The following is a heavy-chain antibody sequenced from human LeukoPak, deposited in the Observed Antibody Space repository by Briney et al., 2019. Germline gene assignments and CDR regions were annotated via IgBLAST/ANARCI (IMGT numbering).Heavy chain of an antibody. J-gene: IGHJ5*02. CDR2: IYYSGST. CDR3: ARGGYGSSSHNWFDP. D-gene: IGHD2-2*01. CDR1: GGSISSYY. Sequence: SQTLSLTCTVSGGSISSYYWSWIRQPPGKGLEWIGYIYYSGSTNYNPSLRSRVTISVDTSKNQFSLKLSSVTAADTAVYYCARGGYGSSSHNWFDPWGQGTLVTVSS. V-gene: IGHV4-59*01.